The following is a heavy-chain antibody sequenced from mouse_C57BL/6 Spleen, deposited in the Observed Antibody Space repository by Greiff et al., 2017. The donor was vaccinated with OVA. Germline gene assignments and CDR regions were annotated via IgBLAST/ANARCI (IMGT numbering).Heavy chain of an antibody. D-gene: IGHD2-1*01. CDR3: ARSHFDGNYAAY. CDR2: IHPNSGST. V-gene: IGHV1-64*01. J-gene: IGHJ3*01. CDR1: GYTFTSYW. Sequence: QVQLQQPGAELVKPGASVKLSCKASGYTFTSYWMHWVKQRPGQGLEWIGRIHPNSGSTNYNEKFKSKATLTVDKSSSTAYMQLSSLTSEDSAVYYCARSHFDGNYAAYWGQGTLVTVSA.